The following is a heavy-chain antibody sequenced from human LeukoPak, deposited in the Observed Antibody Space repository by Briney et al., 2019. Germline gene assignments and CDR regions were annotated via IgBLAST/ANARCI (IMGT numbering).Heavy chain of an antibody. J-gene: IGHJ6*03. CDR1: GVSISSSNSY. V-gene: IGHV4-39*02. Sequence: PSETLSLTCTVSGVSISSSNSYWGWIRQPPGKGLEWIGSIYYSGNTYYNASLKSQVSISIDTSKNQFSLKLTSVTAADTAVYYCAREGKITMVRGVIRYYYMDVWGKGTTVTISS. CDR2: IYYSGNT. D-gene: IGHD3-10*01. CDR3: AREGKITMVRGVIRYYYMDV.